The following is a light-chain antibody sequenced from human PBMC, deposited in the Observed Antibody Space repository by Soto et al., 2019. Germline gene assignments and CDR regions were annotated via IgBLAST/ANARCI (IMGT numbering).Light chain of an antibody. Sequence: EIVLTQSPATLSLSPGERATLSCRASQSVSSYLAWYQQKPGQAPRLLIYDASNRATGIPARFSGSGSGTEFTLTISSLGTEDFAVYYCQQRSNWPQWTFGQGTNVEIK. V-gene: IGKV3-11*01. J-gene: IGKJ1*01. CDR2: DAS. CDR1: QSVSSY. CDR3: QQRSNWPQWT.